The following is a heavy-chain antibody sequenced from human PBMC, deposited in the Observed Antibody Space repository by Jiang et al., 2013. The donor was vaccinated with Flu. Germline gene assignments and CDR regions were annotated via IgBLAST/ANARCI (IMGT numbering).Heavy chain of an antibody. CDR2: IYEGNGGT. CDR1: GGSVTNYY. J-gene: IGHJ4*02. V-gene: IGHV4-59*02. D-gene: IGHD6-13*01. CDR3: AGGPAFTSSWPL. Sequence: PGLVKPSETLSLTCSVSGGSVTNYYWTWIRQPPGKGLEFIAYIYEGNGGTNYNSSFRTRATISVDTSKTQVSLKLTSVDTADTAIYYCAGGPAFTSSWPLWGQGTLVTVTS.